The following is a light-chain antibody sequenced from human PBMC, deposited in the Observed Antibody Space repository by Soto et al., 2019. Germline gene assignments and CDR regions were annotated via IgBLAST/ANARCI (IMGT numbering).Light chain of an antibody. Sequence: DIVMTQSPDSLAVLLGERASINCKSSQRILYSSNNKNYLAWYQQKPGQPPKLLIYWASTRESGVPDRFSGGGSGTDFTLTISSLQAEDVALYYCQQYYSTPNTFGQGTKLEIK. CDR2: WAS. V-gene: IGKV4-1*01. CDR1: QRILYSSNNKNY. CDR3: QQYYSTPNT. J-gene: IGKJ2*01.